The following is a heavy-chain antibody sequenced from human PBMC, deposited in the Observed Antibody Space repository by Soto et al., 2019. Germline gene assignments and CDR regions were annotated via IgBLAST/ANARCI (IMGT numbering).Heavy chain of an antibody. CDR1: RYIFTNYW. CDR3: ATLANIFDFDN. D-gene: IGHD2-21*01. V-gene: IGHV5-51*01. J-gene: IGHJ4*02. Sequence: GESLKISCHGSRYIFTNYWIGWVRQMPGKGLEWMVIIYPGDSDTRYSPSFQGQVTISADKSISTAYLQWRSLKASDPAMYYCATLANIFDFDNWGQGTLVTVSS. CDR2: IYPGDSDT.